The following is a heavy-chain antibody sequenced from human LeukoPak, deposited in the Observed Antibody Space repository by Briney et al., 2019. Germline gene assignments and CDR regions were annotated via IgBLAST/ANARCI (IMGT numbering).Heavy chain of an antibody. CDR2: ISYDGSNK. V-gene: IGHV3-30-3*01. Sequence: GGSLRLSCAASGFTFSSYAMHWVRQAPGKGLEWVAVISYDGSNKYYADSVKGRFTISRDNSKNTLYLQMNSLRAGDTAVYYCAREGGHVWYDSSGYYPPEPPFDYWGQGTLVTVSS. CDR1: GFTFSSYA. CDR3: AREGGHVWYDSSGYYPPEPPFDY. J-gene: IGHJ4*02. D-gene: IGHD3-22*01.